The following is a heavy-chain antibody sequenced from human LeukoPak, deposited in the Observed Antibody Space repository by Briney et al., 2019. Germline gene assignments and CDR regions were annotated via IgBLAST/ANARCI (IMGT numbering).Heavy chain of an antibody. CDR3: ARGPVYDYGSGSYPSWFDP. CDR2: ISYDGSNK. D-gene: IGHD3-10*01. V-gene: IGHV3-30*03. CDR1: GFTFSSYG. Sequence: GGSLRLSCAASGFTFSSYGMHWVRQAPGKGLEWVAVISYDGSNKYYADSVKGRFTISRDNSKNTLYLQMNSLRAEDTAVYYCARGPVYDYGSGSYPSWFDPWGQGTLVTVSS. J-gene: IGHJ5*02.